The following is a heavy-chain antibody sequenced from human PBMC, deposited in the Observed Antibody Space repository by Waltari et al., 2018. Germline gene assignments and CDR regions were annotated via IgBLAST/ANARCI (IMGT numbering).Heavy chain of an antibody. Sequence: QVQLVQSGAEVKKPGASVKVSCMVSGYTLTELSMHWVRRAPGKGLEWMGGCGPEYGETINAQKCQGRGTMTEDTSTYTAYMELSRRRSEDTDVYDCETDYDGSGSYYGNWGQGTLVTVSS. CDR2: CGPEYGET. CDR3: ETDYDGSGSYYGN. D-gene: IGHD3-10*01. CDR1: GYTLTELS. V-gene: IGHV1-24*01. J-gene: IGHJ4*02.